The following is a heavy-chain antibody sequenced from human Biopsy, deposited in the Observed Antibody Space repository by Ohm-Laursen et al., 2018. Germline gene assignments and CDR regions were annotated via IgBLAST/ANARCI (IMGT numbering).Heavy chain of an antibody. CDR3: VRGVDYYDPYHYYALDV. CDR2: INHSGRT. CDR1: GESFNGYY. J-gene: IGHJ6*02. D-gene: IGHD3-22*01. Sequence: GTLSLTCTVYGESFNGYYWSWIRQTPGKGLEWIGEINHSGRTNYNPSLKSRVTISVDTSKNQFSLKVRSVTAADTAVYYRVRGVDYYDPYHYYALDVWGQGTTVTVSS. V-gene: IGHV4-34*01.